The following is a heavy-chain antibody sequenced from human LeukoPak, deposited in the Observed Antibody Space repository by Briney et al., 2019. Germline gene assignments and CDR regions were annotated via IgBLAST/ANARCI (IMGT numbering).Heavy chain of an antibody. Sequence: SGPTLVNPTQTLTPTCTFSGISLSTRGVGVCWIRQPPGKALEWLALIYWDDDKRYSQSLKSRLTITKDTPKNQVVLTMTNMDPVDTATYYCAHSKGYFDYWGQGTLVTVSS. CDR2: IYWDDDK. CDR3: AHSKGYFDY. CDR1: GISLSTRGVG. J-gene: IGHJ4*02. V-gene: IGHV2-5*02.